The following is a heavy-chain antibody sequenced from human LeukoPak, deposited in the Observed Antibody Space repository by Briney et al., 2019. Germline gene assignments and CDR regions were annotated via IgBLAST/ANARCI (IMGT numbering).Heavy chain of an antibody. J-gene: IGHJ4*02. D-gene: IGHD1-26*01. CDR3: ARERQMGATPFDY. Sequence: PGGSLRLSCAASGFTVSSNYMSWVRQAPEKGLEWVSLIYSGGSTYYADSVKGRFTISRDNSKNTLYLQMNSLRDEDTAVYYCARERQMGATPFDYWGQGSLVTVSS. V-gene: IGHV3-66*02. CDR1: GFTVSSNY. CDR2: IYSGGST.